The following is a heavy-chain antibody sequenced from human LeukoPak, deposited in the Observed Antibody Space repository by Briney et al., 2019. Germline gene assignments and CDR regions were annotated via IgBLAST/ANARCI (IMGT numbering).Heavy chain of an antibody. V-gene: IGHV3-23*01. J-gene: IGHJ4*02. CDR2: ISGSGGST. Sequence: PGGSLRLSCAASGFTFSSYAMSWVRQAPGKGLEWVSAISGSGGSTYYADSVKGRFTISRDNSKNTLYLQMNSLRAEDTAVYYCARDGSLYYGSGSYTFDYWGQGTLVTVSS. CDR1: GFTFSSYA. CDR3: ARDGSLYYGSGSYTFDY. D-gene: IGHD3-10*01.